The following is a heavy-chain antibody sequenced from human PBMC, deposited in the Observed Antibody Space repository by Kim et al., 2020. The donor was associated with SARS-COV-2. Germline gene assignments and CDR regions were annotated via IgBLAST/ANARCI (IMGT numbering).Heavy chain of an antibody. Sequence: SVKVSCKASGGTFSSYAISWVRQAPGQGLEWMGGIIPIFGTTNYAQKFQGRVTFTADESTSTAYMELGSLRSEDTAVYYCARAGYRSSWSNYYYGMDVWGQGTTVTVSS. CDR3: ARAGYRSSWSNYYYGMDV. CDR1: GGTFSSYA. V-gene: IGHV1-69*13. J-gene: IGHJ6*02. CDR2: IIPIFGTT. D-gene: IGHD6-13*01.